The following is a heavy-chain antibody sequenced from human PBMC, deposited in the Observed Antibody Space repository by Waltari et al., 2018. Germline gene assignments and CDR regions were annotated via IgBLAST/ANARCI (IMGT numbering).Heavy chain of an antibody. CDR2: ISGSGGST. J-gene: IGHJ4*02. CDR3: AKDLGITMVRGDY. V-gene: IGHV3-23*01. D-gene: IGHD3-10*01. CDR1: GFTFRTSS. Sequence: EVQLLESGGGLVEPGGSLRLACAAPGFTFRTSSLILLRQAPGKGLEWVSAISGSGGSTYYADSVKGRFTISRDNSKNTLYLQMNSLRAEDTAVYYCAKDLGITMVRGDYWGQGTLVTVSS.